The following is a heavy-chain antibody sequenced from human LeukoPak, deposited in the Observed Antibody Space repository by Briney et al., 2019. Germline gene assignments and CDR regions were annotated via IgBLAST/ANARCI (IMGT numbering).Heavy chain of an antibody. CDR2: IIPIFGTA. J-gene: IGHJ5*02. Sequence: SVKVSCKASGGTFSSYAISWVRQAPGQGLEWMGGIIPIFGTANYAQKFKGRVTITPDESTSTAYMELSRLRSEDTAVYYCARGGRYCSSTSCSFNWFDPWGQGTLVTVSS. CDR3: ARGGRYCSSTSCSFNWFDP. D-gene: IGHD2-2*01. V-gene: IGHV1-69*13. CDR1: GGTFSSYA.